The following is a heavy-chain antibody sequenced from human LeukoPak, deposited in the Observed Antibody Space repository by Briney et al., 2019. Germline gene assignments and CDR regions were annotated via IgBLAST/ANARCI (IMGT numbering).Heavy chain of an antibody. V-gene: IGHV3-7*01. D-gene: IGHD3-22*01. CDR1: GFSFTTYW. CDR3: ARIRSSGYGYYYYMGV. J-gene: IGHJ6*03. CDR2: INQDESSQ. Sequence: PGGSLRLSCAASGFSFTTYWMGWVRQAPGKGLEWVANINQDESSQYYVDAVRGRFTISRDNAKNSLYLQMNSLRAEDTAVYYCARIRSSGYGYYYYMGVWGKGTTVTISS.